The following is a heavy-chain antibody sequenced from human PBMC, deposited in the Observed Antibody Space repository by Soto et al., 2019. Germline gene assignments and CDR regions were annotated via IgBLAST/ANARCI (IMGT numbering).Heavy chain of an antibody. Sequence: VQLSESGGGLVQPGGSLRLSCAASGFSFSSYAMSWARQAPGKGLEWVSVISNSGGTTFYADSVKGRFTISRDNFKNTVFLQMSSLRAEDTAVYYCAKYVAVAGTALYGMDVWGQGTTVTVSS. CDR2: ISNSGGTT. CDR1: GFSFSSYA. V-gene: IGHV3-23*01. CDR3: AKYVAVAGTALYGMDV. J-gene: IGHJ6*02. D-gene: IGHD6-19*01.